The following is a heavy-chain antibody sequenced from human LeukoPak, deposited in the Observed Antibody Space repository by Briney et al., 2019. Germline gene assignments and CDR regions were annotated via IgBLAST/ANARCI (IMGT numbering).Heavy chain of an antibody. D-gene: IGHD4-17*01. CDR2: IYYSGST. Sequence: SDTLSLTCTVSGGSISSYYWSWIRQPPGKGLEWIGYIYYSGSTNYNPSLKSRVTISVDTSKRQFSLKLSSVTAADTAVYYCARHVSGDYAWLDVWGQGTTVTVSS. CDR1: GGSISSYY. J-gene: IGHJ6*02. CDR3: ARHVSGDYAWLDV. V-gene: IGHV4-59*08.